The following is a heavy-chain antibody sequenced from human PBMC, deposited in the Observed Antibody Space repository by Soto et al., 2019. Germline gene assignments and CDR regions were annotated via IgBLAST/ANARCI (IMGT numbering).Heavy chain of an antibody. CDR2: ISAYNGNT. Sequence: ASVKVSCKASGYTFTSYAMHLVRQAPGQRLEWMGWISAYNGNTNYAQKLQGRVTMTTDTSTSTAYMELRSLRSDDTAVYYCAREIVTIFGVVSPLFNGMDVWGQGTTVTVSS. CDR1: GYTFTSYA. V-gene: IGHV1-18*01. CDR3: AREIVTIFGVVSPLFNGMDV. J-gene: IGHJ6*02. D-gene: IGHD3-3*01.